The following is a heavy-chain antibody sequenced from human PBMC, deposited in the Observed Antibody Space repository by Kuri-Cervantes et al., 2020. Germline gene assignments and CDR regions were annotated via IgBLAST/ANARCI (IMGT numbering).Heavy chain of an antibody. CDR1: GGSISSYY. Sequence: SETLSLTCTVSGGSISSYYWSWIRQPPGKGLEWIGYIYYSGSTNYNPSLKSRVTISVDTSKNQFSLKLSSVTAADTAVYYCARGLGYCSSTSCSSSYMDVWGKGTTVTVSS. V-gene: IGHV4-59*12. D-gene: IGHD2-2*01. CDR3: ARGLGYCSSTSCSSSYMDV. J-gene: IGHJ6*03. CDR2: IYYSGST.